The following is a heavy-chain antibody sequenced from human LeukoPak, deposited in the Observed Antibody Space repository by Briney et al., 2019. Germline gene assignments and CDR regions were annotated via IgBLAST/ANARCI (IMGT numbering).Heavy chain of an antibody. D-gene: IGHD2-21*01. V-gene: IGHV3-15*01. Sequence: TGGSLRLSCAASGFTFSNVWMSWVRQVPGKGLEWVGRIRRKTDGETTDHAAPVKGRFTISRDDSKNTLYLQMNSLKTEDTAVYYCVTDLVIKGYFDYWGRGALVTVSS. CDR1: GFTFSNVW. CDR3: VTDLVIKGYFDY. J-gene: IGHJ4*02. CDR2: IRRKTDGETT.